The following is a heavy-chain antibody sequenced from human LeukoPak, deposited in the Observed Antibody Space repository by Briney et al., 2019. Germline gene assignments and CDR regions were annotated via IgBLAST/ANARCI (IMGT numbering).Heavy chain of an antibody. CDR1: GFTFSSYG. Sequence: PGGSLRPSCAASGFTFSSYGMHWVRQAPGKGLEWVAVISYDGSNKYYADSVKGRFTISRDNSKNTLYLQMNSLRAEDTAVYYCAKEKRYYDSIRAAFDIWGQGTMVTVSS. V-gene: IGHV3-30*18. CDR3: AKEKRYYDSIRAAFDI. CDR2: ISYDGSNK. J-gene: IGHJ3*02. D-gene: IGHD3-22*01.